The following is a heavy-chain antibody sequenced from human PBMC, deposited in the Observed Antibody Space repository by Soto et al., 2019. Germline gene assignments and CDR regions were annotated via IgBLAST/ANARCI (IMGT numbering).Heavy chain of an antibody. J-gene: IGHJ6*02. Sequence: ASVKVSCKASGYTFTSYGISWVRQAPGQGLEWMGWISAYNGNTNYAQKLQGRVTMTTDTSTSTAYMELRSLRSAADTAVYYCVRAIRITVPYYYYGMDVWGQGTTVTVSS. V-gene: IGHV1-18*01. CDR1: GYTFTSYG. CDR3: VRAIRITVPYYYYGMDV. CDR2: ISAYNGNT. D-gene: IGHD3-3*01.